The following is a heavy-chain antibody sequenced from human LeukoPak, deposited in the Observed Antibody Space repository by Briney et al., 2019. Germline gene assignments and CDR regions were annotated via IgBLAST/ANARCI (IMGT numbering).Heavy chain of an antibody. Sequence: ASVKVSCKASGGTFSSYAISWVRQAPGQGLEWMGGIIPIFGTANYAQKFQGRVTITADESTSTAYMELSGLRSEDAAVYYCARLAYGGNSDWFDPWGQGTLVTVSS. D-gene: IGHD4-23*01. J-gene: IGHJ5*02. V-gene: IGHV1-69*13. CDR1: GGTFSSYA. CDR3: ARLAYGGNSDWFDP. CDR2: IIPIFGTA.